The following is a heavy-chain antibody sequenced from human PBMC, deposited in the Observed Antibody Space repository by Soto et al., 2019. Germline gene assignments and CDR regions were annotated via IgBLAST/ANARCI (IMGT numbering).Heavy chain of an antibody. CDR3: ARVALGYCRGGSWHSCLDP. D-gene: IGHD2-15*01. J-gene: IGHJ5*02. V-gene: IGHV3-13*05. CDR2: IGTAGDP. CDR1: GFTFSSYD. Sequence: EVQLVESGGGLVQPGGSLRLSCAASGFTFSSYDMHWVRQATGKGLEWVSAIGTAGDPYCPASVKGRFTISRENAKNCLYLQMNSLRAGDTDGYYCARVALGYCRGGSWHSCLDPWGPGTLVTVSS.